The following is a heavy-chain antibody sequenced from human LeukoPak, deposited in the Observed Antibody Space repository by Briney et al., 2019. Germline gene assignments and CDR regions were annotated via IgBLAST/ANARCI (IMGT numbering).Heavy chain of an antibody. V-gene: IGHV1-2*02. CDR1: GYTFTGYY. D-gene: IGHD4-11*01. J-gene: IGHJ5*02. CDR3: AREVSDYCNYENWFDP. CDR2: INPNSGGT. Sequence: APVKVSCKASGYTFTGYYMHWVRQAPGQGLEWMGWINPNSGGTNYAQKFQGRVTMTRDTSISTAYMELSRLRSDDTAVYYCAREVSDYCNYENWFDPWGQGTLVTVSS.